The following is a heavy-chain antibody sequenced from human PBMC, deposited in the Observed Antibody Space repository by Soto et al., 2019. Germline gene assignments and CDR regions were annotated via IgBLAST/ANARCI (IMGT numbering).Heavy chain of an antibody. CDR3: ARIGLIRYFPY. D-gene: IGHD3-9*01. Sequence: SLRLSCAASGFTFSDYYMIWIRQAPGKGLEWVSYLSSTGSTKYYADSVKGRFTISRDNAKNSLYLQMNSLRAEDTAVYYCARIGLIRYFPYWGREPRSPSPQ. J-gene: IGHJ4*02. V-gene: IGHV3-11*01. CDR1: GFTFSDYY. CDR2: LSSTGSTK.